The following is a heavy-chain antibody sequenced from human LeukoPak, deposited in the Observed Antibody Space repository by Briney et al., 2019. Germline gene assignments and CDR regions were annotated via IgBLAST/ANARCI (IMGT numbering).Heavy chain of an antibody. CDR2: ISAYNGNT. CDR1: GYTFTSYG. CDR3: ARGGLRYCSGGSCYSRAFDI. D-gene: IGHD2-15*01. Sequence: ASVKVSCKASGYTFTSYGISWVRQAPGQGLEWMGWISAYNGNTNYAQKFQGRVTMTRNTSISTAYMELSSLRSEDTAVYYCARGGLRYCSGGSCYSRAFDIWGQGTMVTVSS. V-gene: IGHV1-18*01. J-gene: IGHJ3*02.